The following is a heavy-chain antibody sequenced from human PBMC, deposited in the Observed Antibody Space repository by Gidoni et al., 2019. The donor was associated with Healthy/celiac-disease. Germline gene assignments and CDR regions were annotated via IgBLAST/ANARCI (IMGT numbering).Heavy chain of an antibody. CDR1: GFTFSSYA. D-gene: IGHD4-17*01. CDR3: ANEPYGDYNAFDI. J-gene: IGHJ3*02. Sequence: EVQLLESGGGLVQPGGSLRLSCAASGFTFSSYAMRWVRQAPGKGLEWVSAISGSGGSTYYADSVKGRFTISRDNSKNTLYLQMNSLRAEDTAVYYCANEPYGDYNAFDIWGQGTMVTVSS. CDR2: ISGSGGST. V-gene: IGHV3-23*01.